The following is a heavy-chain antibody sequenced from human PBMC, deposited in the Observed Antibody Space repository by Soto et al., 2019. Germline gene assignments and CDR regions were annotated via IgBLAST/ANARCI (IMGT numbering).Heavy chain of an antibody. V-gene: IGHV4-30-4*01. CDR2: ISYSGST. CDR3: ATMGTPATGLYYFDY. J-gene: IGHJ4*02. CDR1: GRSISSGNYY. Sequence: SETLSLTCTVSGRSISSGNYYWSWIRQPPGKGLEWIGFISYSGSTYYNASLKSRFTISVDTSKNQFSLNLSFVTAADTAVYYCATMGTPATGLYYFDYWGQGTLVTAPQ. D-gene: IGHD1-7*01.